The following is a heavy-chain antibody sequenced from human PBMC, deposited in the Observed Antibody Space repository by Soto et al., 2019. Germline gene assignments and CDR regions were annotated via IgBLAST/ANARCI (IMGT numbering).Heavy chain of an antibody. CDR1: GFTFRSFT. V-gene: IGHV3-21*01. D-gene: IGHD6-13*01. J-gene: IGHJ5*02. CDR3: TRDASRDSSARGWFDP. CDR2: ISSNSAYI. Sequence: GGSLRLSCAATGFTFRSFTMNWVRQAPGKGLEWVSTISSNSAYIYYTDALRGRFTISRDNAKNSLHLQMNSLRAEDTAVYYCTRDASRDSSARGWFDPWGPGTLVT.